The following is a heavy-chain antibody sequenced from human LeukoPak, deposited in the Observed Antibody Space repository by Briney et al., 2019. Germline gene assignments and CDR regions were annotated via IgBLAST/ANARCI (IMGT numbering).Heavy chain of an antibody. CDR1: GFTFSSYW. CDR3: ARVGFVSSGDY. D-gene: IGHD3-10*01. Sequence: GGSLRLSCAASGFTFSSYWMDWVRQAPGKGLGWVSRINTDGSSTSYADSVKGRFTISRDNAKNTLHLQMNSLRAEDTAVYYCARVGFVSSGDYWGQGTLVTVSS. J-gene: IGHJ4*02. CDR2: INTDGSST. V-gene: IGHV3-74*01.